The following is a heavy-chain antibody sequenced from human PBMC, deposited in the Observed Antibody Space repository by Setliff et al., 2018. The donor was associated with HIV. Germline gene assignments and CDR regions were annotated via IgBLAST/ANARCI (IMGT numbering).Heavy chain of an antibody. Sequence: ETLSLTCTVSGGSISSSSYYWGWIRQPPGKGLEWIGSIYYSGSTYYNPSLKSRFTISVDTSKNQLSLKLSSVTAADTAVYYCARLRREEQWLVRGWFDPWGQGTLVTVSS. V-gene: IGHV4-39*01. CDR3: ARLRREEQWLVRGWFDP. CDR2: IYYSGST. J-gene: IGHJ5*02. CDR1: GGSISSSSYY. D-gene: IGHD6-19*01.